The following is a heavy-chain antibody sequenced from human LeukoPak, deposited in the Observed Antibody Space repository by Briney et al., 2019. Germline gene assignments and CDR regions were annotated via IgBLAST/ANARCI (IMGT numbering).Heavy chain of an antibody. CDR1: GGTFSDCA. J-gene: IGHJ5*02. V-gene: IGHV1-69*01. CDR3: WEGSPGHFCVGRDCYRRTVFGP. D-gene: IGHD2-21*01. CDR2: SILFSTTE. Sequence: SSVTVSFMPSGGTFSDCAYNWVRQAPGQGLEWVGVSILFSTTEVYAQKFRGRLTIIADEVTSTVYMVMSRPTNDDTAVEFCWEGSPGHFCVGRDCYRRTVFGPWGQGTLVTVSS.